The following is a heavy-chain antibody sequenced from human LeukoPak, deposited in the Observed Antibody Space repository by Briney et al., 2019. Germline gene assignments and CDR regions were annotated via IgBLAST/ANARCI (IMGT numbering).Heavy chain of an antibody. CDR3: ARVENYDFWSGPYMDV. CDR1: GGSISSYY. J-gene: IGHJ6*03. D-gene: IGHD3-3*01. CDR2: IYYSGST. Sequence: SETLSLTCTVSGGSISSYYWSWIRQPPGKGLEWIGYIYYSGSTNYNPSLKSRVTMSVDTSKNQFSLKLSSVTAADTAVYYCARVENYDFWSGPYMDVWGKGTTVTVSS. V-gene: IGHV4-59*12.